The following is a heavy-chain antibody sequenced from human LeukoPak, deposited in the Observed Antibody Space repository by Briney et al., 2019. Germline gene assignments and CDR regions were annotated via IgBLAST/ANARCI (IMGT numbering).Heavy chain of an antibody. D-gene: IGHD3-10*01. J-gene: IGHJ6*02. Sequence: GGSLRLSCEASGFAFGSYAMHWVRQAPGRGLEWVAVISHDGDNTNSGESVRGRFTLSRDNLKNTLYLQMNSLRAEDTAVYYCAKSDRWFGELFGDYYYGMDVWGQGTTVTVSS. CDR3: AKSDRWFGELFGDYYYGMDV. CDR2: ISHDGDNT. V-gene: IGHV3-30-3*02. CDR1: GFAFGSYA.